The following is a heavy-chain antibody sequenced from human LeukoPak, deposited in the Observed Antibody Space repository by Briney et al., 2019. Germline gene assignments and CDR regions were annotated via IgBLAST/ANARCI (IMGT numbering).Heavy chain of an antibody. CDR3: ARVEHSNYLDPTLPNDY. V-gene: IGHV3-30-3*01. D-gene: IGHD4-11*01. CDR1: GFTFSSYA. CDR2: ISYDGSNK. J-gene: IGHJ4*02. Sequence: PGGSLRLSCAASGFTFSSYAMHWVRQAPGKGLEWVAVISYDGSNKYYADSVKGRFTISRDNSKNTLYLQMNSLRAEDTAVYYCARVEHSNYLDPTLPNDYWGQGTLVTVSS.